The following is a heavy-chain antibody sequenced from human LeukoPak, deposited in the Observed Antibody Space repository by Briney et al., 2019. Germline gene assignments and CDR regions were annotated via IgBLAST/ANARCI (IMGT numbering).Heavy chain of an antibody. Sequence: GASVKVSCKASGGTFSSYDINWVRQATGQGLEWMGWMNPNSGNTGYAQKFQGRVTITRNTSISTAYMELSSLRSEDTAVYYCARGDFWSGNAFDIWGQGTMVTVSS. CDR2: MNPNSGNT. D-gene: IGHD3-3*01. CDR1: GGTFSSYD. J-gene: IGHJ3*02. CDR3: ARGDFWSGNAFDI. V-gene: IGHV1-8*03.